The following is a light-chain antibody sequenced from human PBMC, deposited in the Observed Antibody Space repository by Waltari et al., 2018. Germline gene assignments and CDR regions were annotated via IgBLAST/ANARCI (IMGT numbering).Light chain of an antibody. J-gene: IGLJ2*01. CDR1: AVSNVC. V-gene: IGLV3-25*03. CDR2: KDT. Sequence: SSELTQPPSVSVSPGQTARITRSGDAVSNVCSSWYQQKPGQAPVLIIYKDTERPSGTPERLSGSSSGTTVTLTISGVQAEDEADYFCQAADSSGTSVIFGGGTKLTVL. CDR3: QAADSSGTSVI.